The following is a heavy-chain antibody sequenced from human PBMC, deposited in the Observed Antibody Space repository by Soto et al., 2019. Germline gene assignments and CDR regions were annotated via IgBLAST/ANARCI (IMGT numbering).Heavy chain of an antibody. Sequence: PGGSLRLSCAASGFTFSSYSMNWVRQAPGKGLEWVSYISSSSSTIYYADSVKGRFTISRDNAKNSLYLQMNSLRAEDTAVYYCARGSLLPSGYWGQGTLVTVSS. V-gene: IGHV3-48*01. CDR2: ISSSSSTI. CDR1: GFTFSSYS. J-gene: IGHJ4*02. D-gene: IGHD3-10*01. CDR3: ARGSLLPSGY.